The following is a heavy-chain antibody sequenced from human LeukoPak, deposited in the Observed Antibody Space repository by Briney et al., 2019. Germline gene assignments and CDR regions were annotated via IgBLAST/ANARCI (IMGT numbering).Heavy chain of an antibody. V-gene: IGHV3-21*01. CDR1: GLTFSSYS. CDR2: ISSSSSYI. D-gene: IGHD6-6*01. J-gene: IGHJ4*02. Sequence: KAGGSLRLSCAASGLTFSSYSMNWVRQAPGKGLEWVSSISSSSSYIYYADSVKGRFTISRDNAKNSLYLQMNSLRAEDTAVYYCARDRDVYSSSSLDYWGQGTLVTVSS. CDR3: ARDRDVYSSSSLDY.